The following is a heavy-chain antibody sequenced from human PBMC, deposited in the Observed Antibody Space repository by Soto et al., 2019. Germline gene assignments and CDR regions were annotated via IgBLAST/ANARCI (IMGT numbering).Heavy chain of an antibody. CDR3: AKDQIVVVPAAMAQPYYYYYMDV. D-gene: IGHD2-2*01. CDR2: ISGSGGST. Sequence: EVQLLESGGGLVQPGGSLRLSCAASGFTFSSYAMSWVRQAPGKGLEWVSAISGSGGSTYYADSVKGRFTISRDNSKNTLYLQMNSLKPEDTAVYYCAKDQIVVVPAAMAQPYYYYYMDVWGKGTTVTVSS. CDR1: GFTFSSYA. V-gene: IGHV3-23*01. J-gene: IGHJ6*03.